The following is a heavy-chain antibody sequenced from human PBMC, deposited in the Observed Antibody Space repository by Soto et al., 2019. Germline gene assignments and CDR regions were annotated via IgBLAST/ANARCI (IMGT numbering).Heavy chain of an antibody. CDR3: ARGNSSPRGYYYGMDV. Sequence: GASVKVSCKASGGTFSSYAISWVRQAPGQGLEWMGGIIPIFGTANYAQKFQGRVTITADESTSTAYMELSSLRSEDTAVYYCARGNSSPRGYYYGMDVWGQGTTVTVSS. CDR1: GGTFSSYA. D-gene: IGHD6-13*01. J-gene: IGHJ6*02. V-gene: IGHV1-69*13. CDR2: IIPIFGTA.